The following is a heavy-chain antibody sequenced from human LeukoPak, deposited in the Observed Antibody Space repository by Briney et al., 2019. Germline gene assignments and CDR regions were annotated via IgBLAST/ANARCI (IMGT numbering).Heavy chain of an antibody. V-gene: IGHV5-51*01. CDR3: ARQRGASGTINHFDP. CDR2: IYPDDSDT. D-gene: IGHD3-10*01. Sequence: GESLKISCKTSGYSFTTYWIGWVRQMPGTGLEWVGAIYPDDSDTGYSPSLQGQVVISADRSIRTAYLQWNTLKTSDTAMYYCARQRGASGTINHFDPWGQGTLVTVSS. CDR1: GYSFTTYW. J-gene: IGHJ5*02.